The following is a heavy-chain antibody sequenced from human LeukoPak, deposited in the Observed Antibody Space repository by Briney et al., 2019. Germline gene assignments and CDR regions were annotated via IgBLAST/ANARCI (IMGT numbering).Heavy chain of an antibody. D-gene: IGHD5-24*01. CDR3: GTGWAVDF. CDR1: GFNLGTHW. V-gene: IGHV3-7*01. Sequence: GGSLRLSCAASGFNLGTHWMTWVRQAPGNGLECVAIIKKGGSEKYHVDSVKGRFTISRDNAKNSVYLQMNSLRAEDTAVYYCGTGWAVDFWGQGTLVTVSS. CDR2: IKKGGSEK. J-gene: IGHJ4*02.